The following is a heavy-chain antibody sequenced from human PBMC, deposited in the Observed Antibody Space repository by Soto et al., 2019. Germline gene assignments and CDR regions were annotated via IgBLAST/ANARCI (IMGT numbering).Heavy chain of an antibody. D-gene: IGHD3-9*01. J-gene: IGHJ4*02. CDR2: ISTRSHYI. CDR1: GFTFSNYN. CDR3: ARDSSTGYYLSDFDY. V-gene: IGHV3-21*01. Sequence: PGGPLRLSCAASGFTFSNYNMNWVRQAPGKGLEWVASISTRSHYIYYADSLKGRFTISRDNAKNSVDLQISSLRAEDTAVYYCARDSSTGYYLSDFDYWGQGTLVTVSS.